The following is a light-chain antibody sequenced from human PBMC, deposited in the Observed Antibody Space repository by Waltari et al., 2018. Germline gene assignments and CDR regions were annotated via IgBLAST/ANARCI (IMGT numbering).Light chain of an antibody. J-gene: IGLJ2*01. CDR3: AAWDDSLNGHVV. CDR2: SNN. Sequence: QSLLTQPPSASGTPGQRVNISCSGSRSNIGSNAVSWYQQLPGTAPKLLIHSNNQRPSGVPDRFSCSKSGTSASLAISGLQSADEADYYCAAWDDSLNGHVVFGGGTKLTVL. V-gene: IGLV1-44*01. CDR1: RSNIGSNA.